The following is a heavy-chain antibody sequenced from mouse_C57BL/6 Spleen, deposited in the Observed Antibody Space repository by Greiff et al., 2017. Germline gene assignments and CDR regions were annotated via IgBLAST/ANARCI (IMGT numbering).Heavy chain of an antibody. CDR1: GYTFTGYW. D-gene: IGHD1-1*01. CDR3: ARYPGYYGSSHYFDY. CDR2: ILPGSGST. Sequence: VQLQQSGAELMKPGASVKLSCKATGYTFTGYWIEWVKQRPGHGLEWIGEILPGSGSTNYNEEFKGKATFTADTSSNTAYMQLSSLTTEDSAIYYCARYPGYYGSSHYFDYWGQGTTLTVSS. J-gene: IGHJ2*01. V-gene: IGHV1-9*01.